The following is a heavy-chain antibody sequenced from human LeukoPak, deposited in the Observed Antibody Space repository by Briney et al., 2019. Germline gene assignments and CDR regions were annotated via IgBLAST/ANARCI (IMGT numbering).Heavy chain of an antibody. V-gene: IGHV3-7*03. Sequence: PGGSLRSSFEASGFPFSNYGLTEFGKAPGKGLDGLPNKKEEGSEKYYVDSVKGRFTISRDNAKNSLYLQMNSLRAEDTAMYYCAKFGESVVGAALLDAFDIWGRGTMVTASS. CDR2: KKEEGSEK. CDR1: GFPFSNYG. J-gene: IGHJ3*02. CDR3: AKFGESVVGAALLDAFDI. D-gene: IGHD2-15*01.